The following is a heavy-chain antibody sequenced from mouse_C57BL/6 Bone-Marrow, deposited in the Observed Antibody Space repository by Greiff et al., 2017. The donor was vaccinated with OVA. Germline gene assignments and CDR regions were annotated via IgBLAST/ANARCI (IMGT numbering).Heavy chain of an antibody. CDR2: IYPGNSDT. CDR1: GYTFTSYW. V-gene: IGHV1-5*01. D-gene: IGHD2-4*01. J-gene: IGHJ2*01. Sequence: EVQLQQSGTVLARPGASVKMSCKTSGYTFTSYWMHWVKQRPGQGLEWIGAIYPGNSDTSYNQKFKGKAKLTAVTSASTAYMELSSLTNEDSAVYYCTYDYDEGDYFDYWGQGTTLTGSS. CDR3: TYDYDEGDYFDY.